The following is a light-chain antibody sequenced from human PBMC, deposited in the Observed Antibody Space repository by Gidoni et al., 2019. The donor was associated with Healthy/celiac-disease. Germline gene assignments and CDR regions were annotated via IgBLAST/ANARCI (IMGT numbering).Light chain of an antibody. Sequence: PGERATLSCRASQSVSSYLAWYQQKPGQAPRLLIYDASNRATGIPARFSGSGSGTDFTLTISSLEPEYFAVYYCQQRFTFGPGTKVDIK. J-gene: IGKJ3*01. CDR3: QQRFT. V-gene: IGKV3-11*01. CDR2: DAS. CDR1: QSVSSY.